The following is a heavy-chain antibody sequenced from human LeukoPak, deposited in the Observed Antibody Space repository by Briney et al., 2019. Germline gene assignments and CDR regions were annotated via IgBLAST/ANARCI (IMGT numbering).Heavy chain of an antibody. CDR2: ISAYNGNT. CDR3: ARDIPDFWSFSKYYYMDV. D-gene: IGHD3-3*01. CDR1: GYTFISYG. V-gene: IGHV1-18*01. Sequence: ASVKVSCKASGYTFISYGISWVRQAPGQGLEWMGWISAYNGNTNYAQKFQGRVTMTTDTSTSTAYTELRSLRSDDTAVYYCARDIPDFWSFSKYYYMDVWGKGTTVTVSS. J-gene: IGHJ6*03.